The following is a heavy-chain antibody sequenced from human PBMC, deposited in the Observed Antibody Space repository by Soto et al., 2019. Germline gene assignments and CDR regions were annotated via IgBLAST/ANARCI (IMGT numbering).Heavy chain of an antibody. J-gene: IGHJ4*02. V-gene: IGHV4-59*01. Sequence: SETLSLTCTVSGGSISSYYWNWIRQPPGKGLEWVGYIYDSGNTNYNPSLKSRVTISQDTSKNQFSLKLSSVTAADTAVYYCARAGGYLAPLDSWGQGTLVTVSS. CDR2: IYDSGNT. CDR1: GGSISSYY. CDR3: ARAGGYLAPLDS. D-gene: IGHD3-16*01.